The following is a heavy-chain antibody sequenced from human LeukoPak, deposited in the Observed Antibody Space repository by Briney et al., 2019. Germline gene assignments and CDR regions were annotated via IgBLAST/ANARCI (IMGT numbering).Heavy chain of an antibody. D-gene: IGHD1-26*01. CDR3: ARSGSYRTSRYYFDY. V-gene: IGHV4-39*07. CDR1: GGSISSSSYY. J-gene: IGHJ4*02. Sequence: SETLSLTCTVSGGSISSSSYYWGWIRQPPGKGLEWIGSIYYSGSTYYNPSLKSRVTISVDKSKNQFSLNLSSVTAADTAVYYCARSGSYRTSRYYFDYWGQGTLVSVSS. CDR2: IYYSGST.